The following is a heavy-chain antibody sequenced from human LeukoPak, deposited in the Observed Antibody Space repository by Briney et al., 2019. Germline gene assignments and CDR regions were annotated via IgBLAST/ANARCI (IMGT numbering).Heavy chain of an antibody. CDR3: TTPIQTYYDYVWGSYRPPGDY. Sequence: GGSLRLSCAASGFTFSNAWMSWVRQAPGKGLEWVGRIKSKTDGGTTDYAAPVKGRFTISRDDSKNTLYLQMNSLKTEDTAVYYCTTPIQTYYDYVWGSYRPPGDYWGQGTLVTVSS. CDR1: GFTFSNAW. J-gene: IGHJ4*02. CDR2: IKSKTDGGTT. D-gene: IGHD3-16*02. V-gene: IGHV3-15*01.